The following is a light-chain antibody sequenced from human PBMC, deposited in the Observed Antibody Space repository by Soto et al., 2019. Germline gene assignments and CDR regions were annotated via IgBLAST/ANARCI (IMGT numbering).Light chain of an antibody. CDR2: GAS. V-gene: IGKV3-20*01. CDR1: QSVSSSS. CDR3: QQYGNSPRT. J-gene: IGKJ1*01. Sequence: EIVLTQSPGTLSLSPGERATLSCRASQSVSSSSLAWYQQKPGQAPRLLIYGASSRATGIPDRFRGSGSGTDFTLTISRLEPEDFAVYYCQQYGNSPRTFGQGTKVEIK.